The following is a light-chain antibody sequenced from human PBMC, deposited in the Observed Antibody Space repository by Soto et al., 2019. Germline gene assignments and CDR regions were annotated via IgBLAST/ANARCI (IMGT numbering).Light chain of an antibody. CDR1: QSVLYSSNNKNY. Sequence: DIVMTQSPDSLAVSLGERATINCKSSQSVLYSSNNKNYLAWYQQKPGQLPKLLIYWASTRESVVPDRFSGSGSGTDFTLTISSLQAEDVAVYYCQQYYSTPHSFGQGTKLEI. CDR2: WAS. V-gene: IGKV4-1*01. CDR3: QQYYSTPHS. J-gene: IGKJ2*01.